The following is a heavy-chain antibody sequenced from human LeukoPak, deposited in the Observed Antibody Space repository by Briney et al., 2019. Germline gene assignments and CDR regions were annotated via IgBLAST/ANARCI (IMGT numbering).Heavy chain of an antibody. D-gene: IGHD2-2*01. Sequence: GGSLRLSCAASGFTFSTYWMSWVRQAPGKGGGGGGKKKGRGSETYYVDSVKGRFTISRDNAKKSLYLRMNSLRAEDTAVYYCARDPGVPATGSGLPYYFDYWGQGTLVTVSS. CDR2: KGRGSET. V-gene: IGHV3-7*01. J-gene: IGHJ4*02. CDR1: GFTFSTYW. CDR3: ARDPGVPATGSGLPYYFDY.